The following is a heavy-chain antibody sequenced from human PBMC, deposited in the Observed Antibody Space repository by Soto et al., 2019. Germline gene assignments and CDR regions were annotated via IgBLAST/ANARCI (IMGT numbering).Heavy chain of an antibody. Sequence: GSLRLSCAASGLTFSSYAMNWVRQAPGKGLEWISYIYGSGSPIYYADSVRGRFTISRDNAKNSLYLQMNSLRDDDTAVYYCVKTNSKPGMDVWGQGTTVTVSS. CDR1: GLTFSSYA. V-gene: IGHV3-48*02. CDR3: VKTNSKPGMDV. J-gene: IGHJ6*02. CDR2: IYGSGSPI.